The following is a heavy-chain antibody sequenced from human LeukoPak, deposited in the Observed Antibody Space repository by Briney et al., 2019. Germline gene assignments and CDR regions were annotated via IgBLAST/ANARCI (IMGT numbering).Heavy chain of an antibody. V-gene: IGHV3-23*01. CDR3: AKASGYDFYDSFDY. Sequence: GGSLRLSCAASGFTFSTYGMSWVRQAPGKGLEWVSIISDNGGSTYHADSVKGRFTISRDNSKNTVYLQMNSLRAEDTAVYYCAKASGYDFYDSFDYWGQGTLVTVSS. J-gene: IGHJ4*02. CDR1: GFTFSTYG. D-gene: IGHD5-12*01. CDR2: ISDNGGST.